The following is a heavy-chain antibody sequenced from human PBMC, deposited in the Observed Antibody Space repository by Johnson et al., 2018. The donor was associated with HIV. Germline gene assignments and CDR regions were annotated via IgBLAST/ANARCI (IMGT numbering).Heavy chain of an antibody. D-gene: IGHD4-17*01. V-gene: IGHV3-30*03. CDR1: GLTFSSYG. CDR3: ARDSTPWGGDHVGYAFDI. CDR2: ISYDGSRS. Sequence: VQLVESGGGVAQPGRSLRLSCAASGLTFSSYGIHWVRQAPGKGLEWVAAISYDGSRSDYGASVKGRFTISRDNSKNILYLQMNSLRPEDTAVYYCARDSTPWGGDHVGYAFDIWGRGTMVTVSS. J-gene: IGHJ3*02.